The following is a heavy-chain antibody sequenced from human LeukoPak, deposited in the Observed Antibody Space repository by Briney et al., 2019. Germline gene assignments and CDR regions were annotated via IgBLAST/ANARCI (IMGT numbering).Heavy chain of an antibody. CDR1: GGSISSHY. J-gene: IGHJ4*02. CDR2: IYYSGST. CDR3: ARENRYCSSTSCSTFDY. D-gene: IGHD2-2*01. V-gene: IGHV4-59*11. Sequence: SETLSLTCTVSGGSISSHYWSWIRQPPGKGLEWIGYIYYSGSTNYNPSLKSRVTISVDTSKNQFSLKLSSVTAADTAVYYCARENRYCSSTSCSTFDYWGQGTPVTVSS.